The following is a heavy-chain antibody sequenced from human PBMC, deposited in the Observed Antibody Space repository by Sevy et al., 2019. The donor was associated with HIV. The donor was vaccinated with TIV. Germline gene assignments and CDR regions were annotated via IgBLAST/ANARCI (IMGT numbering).Heavy chain of an antibody. D-gene: IGHD3-22*01. CDR2: IWSDGAYQ. CDR3: ARGRYYYDTAAYYALDS. CDR1: GFTFSNYA. J-gene: IGHJ4*02. Sequence: GGSLRLSCAATGFTFSNYAMHWVRQAPGKGMEWVAIIWSDGAYQYHGHSVKGRFTISRDNSKNTLYLQMNNVRVEDTAVYYWARGRYYYDTAAYYALDSWGQGTLVTVSS. V-gene: IGHV3-33*01.